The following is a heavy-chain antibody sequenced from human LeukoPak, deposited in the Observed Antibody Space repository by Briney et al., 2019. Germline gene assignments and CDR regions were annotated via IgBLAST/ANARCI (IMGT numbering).Heavy chain of an antibody. CDR3: TAGTGTSDFDY. J-gene: IGHJ4*02. Sequence: PGGSLRLSCGASGFTFTSAWMSWVRQAPGKGLEWVGRIKGDTDGRTRDYPAPVKGRFTISRDDSKNTVYLQMNSLKTEDTAVYYCTAGTGTSDFDYWGQGTLVTVSS. CDR2: IKGDTDGRTR. V-gene: IGHV3-15*01. CDR1: GFTFTSAW. D-gene: IGHD1-7*01.